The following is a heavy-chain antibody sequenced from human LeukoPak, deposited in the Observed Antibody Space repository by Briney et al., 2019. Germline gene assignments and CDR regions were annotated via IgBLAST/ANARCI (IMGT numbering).Heavy chain of an antibody. CDR1: GGSISSHY. Sequence: PSETLSLTCTVTGGSISSHYWSWIRQPPGKGLEWIGYIYYGGSTNYNPSLKSRVTISVDTSKNQFSLKLSSVTAADTAVYYCASRKLGNDYWGQGALVTVSS. D-gene: IGHD7-27*01. V-gene: IGHV4-59*11. J-gene: IGHJ4*02. CDR2: IYYGGST. CDR3: ASRKLGNDY.